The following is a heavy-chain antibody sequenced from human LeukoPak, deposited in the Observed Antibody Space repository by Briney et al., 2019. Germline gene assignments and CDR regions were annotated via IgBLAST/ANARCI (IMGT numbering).Heavy chain of an antibody. Sequence: GGSLRLSCAASGFTFSSYWMSWVRQAPGKGLEWVANIKQDGSEKYYVDSVKGRFTISRDNAKNSLYLQMNSLRAEDTAVYYCARDRVAGGYEGMYYYYGMDVWGQGTTVTVSS. CDR3: ARDRVAGGYEGMYYYYGMDV. D-gene: IGHD5-12*01. J-gene: IGHJ6*02. CDR1: GFTFSSYW. V-gene: IGHV3-7*01. CDR2: IKQDGSEK.